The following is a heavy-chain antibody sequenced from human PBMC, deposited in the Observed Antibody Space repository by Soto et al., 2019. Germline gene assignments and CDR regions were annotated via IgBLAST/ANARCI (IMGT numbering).Heavy chain of an antibody. V-gene: IGHV3-33*01. CDR3: AREGDIVATIPSYYYGMDV. J-gene: IGHJ6*02. CDR2: IWYDGSNK. D-gene: IGHD5-12*01. Sequence: GGSLRLSCAASGFTFSSYGMHWVRQAPGKGLEWVAVIWYDGSNKYYADSVKGRFTISRDNSKNTLYLQMNSLRAEDTAVYYCAREGDIVATIPSYYYGMDVWGQGTTVTVSS. CDR1: GFTFSSYG.